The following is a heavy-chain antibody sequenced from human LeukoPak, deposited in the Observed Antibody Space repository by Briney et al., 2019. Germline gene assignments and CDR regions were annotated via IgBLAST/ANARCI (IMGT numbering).Heavy chain of an antibody. J-gene: IGHJ3*02. CDR2: INPNSGSK. CDR1: GYPFTGYY. CDR3: ARHRVSSLANNFDI. V-gene: IGHV1-2*06. D-gene: IGHD3-16*02. Sequence: ATVKVFYKASGYPFTGYYMHWVRQAPGQGLEGMRRINPNSGSKIYAQMFQGRVTMTRDTSINTAYMELSRLRSDDTAVYYCARHRVSSLANNFDIWGQGTMVTVSS.